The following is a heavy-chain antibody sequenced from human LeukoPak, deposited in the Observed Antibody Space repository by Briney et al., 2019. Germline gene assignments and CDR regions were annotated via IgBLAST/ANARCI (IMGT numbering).Heavy chain of an antibody. CDR3: ASGNAAAGFDY. CDR1: GFTFSSYE. D-gene: IGHD6-13*01. CDR2: ITSSGSTI. Sequence: PGGSLRLSCAASGFTFSSYEMNWVRQAPGKGPEWVSYITSSGSTIHYADSVKGRFTISRDNAKNSLYLQMNSLRAEDTAIYYCASGNAAAGFDYWGQGTLVTVSS. V-gene: IGHV3-48*03. J-gene: IGHJ4*02.